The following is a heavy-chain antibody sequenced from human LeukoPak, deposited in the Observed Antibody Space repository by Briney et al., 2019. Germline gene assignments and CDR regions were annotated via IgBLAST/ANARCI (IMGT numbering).Heavy chain of an antibody. J-gene: IGHJ6*02. CDR1: GFTFSSYS. V-gene: IGHV3-21*01. D-gene: IGHD3-22*01. CDR3: ARARYYDSSGYYFGYYYYGMDV. Sequence: GGSLRLSCAASGFTFSSYSMNWVRQAPGEGLEWVSSISSSSSYIYYADSVKGRFTISRDNAKNSLYLQMNSLRAEDTAVYYCARARYYDSSGYYFGYYYYGMDVWGQGTTVTVSS. CDR2: ISSSSSYI.